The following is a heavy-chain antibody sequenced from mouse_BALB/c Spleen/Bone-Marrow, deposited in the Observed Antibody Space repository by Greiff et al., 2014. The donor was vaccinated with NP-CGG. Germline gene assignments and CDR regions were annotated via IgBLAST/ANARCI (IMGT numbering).Heavy chain of an antibody. V-gene: IGHV2-9*02. CDR2: IWADGST. J-gene: IGHJ2*01. D-gene: IGHD1-2*01. Sequence: VKLMESGPGLVAPSQSLSITCTVSGFSLTSYGVHWVRQPPGKGLEWLGVIWADGSTNYNSALMSRLSISKDNSKSQVFLKMNSPQTDDTAMYYCARSHYPYYFDYWGQGTTLTVSS. CDR3: ARSHYPYYFDY. CDR1: GFSLTSYG.